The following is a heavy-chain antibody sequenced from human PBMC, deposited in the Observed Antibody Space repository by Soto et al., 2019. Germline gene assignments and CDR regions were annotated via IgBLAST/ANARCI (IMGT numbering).Heavy chain of an antibody. Sequence: ASVKVSCKVSGYTLTELSMHWVRQAPGKGLEWMGGFDPEDGETIYAQKFQGRVTMTEDTSTDTAYMELSSLRSEDTAVYYCATLSNDFWSGPTNWFDTWGQGTLVTVSS. V-gene: IGHV1-24*01. J-gene: IGHJ5*02. CDR2: FDPEDGET. CDR1: GYTLTELS. CDR3: ATLSNDFWSGPTNWFDT. D-gene: IGHD3-3*01.